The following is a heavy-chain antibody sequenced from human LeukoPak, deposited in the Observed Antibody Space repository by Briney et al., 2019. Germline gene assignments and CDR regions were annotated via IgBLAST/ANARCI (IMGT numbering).Heavy chain of an antibody. J-gene: IGHJ6*02. CDR1: GLTFSSSW. Sequence: GGSLRLSCAVSGLTFSSSWMDWVRQAPGKGLEWVASINPDGNKKYSADSVKGRFTISRDNAENSLYLQLNSLRAEDTALYYCAKSWVKQRPQTYYYYGMDVWGQGTTVTVSS. V-gene: IGHV3-7*03. D-gene: IGHD6-25*01. CDR3: AKSWVKQRPQTYYYYGMDV. CDR2: INPDGNKK.